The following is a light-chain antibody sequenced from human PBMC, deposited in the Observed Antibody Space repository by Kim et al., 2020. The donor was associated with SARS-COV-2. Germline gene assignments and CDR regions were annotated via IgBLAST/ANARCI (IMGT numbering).Light chain of an antibody. J-gene: IGLJ1*01. CDR2: EVS. CDR3: SSYIRGSTNYV. Sequence: QSITISCTGTSSDVGGYKYVSWYQQHPGKAPKLVIYEVSNRPSGVSNRFSGSKFGNTASLTISGLQAEDEADYYCSSYIRGSTNYVFGTGTKVTVL. V-gene: IGLV2-14*01. CDR1: SSDVGGYKY.